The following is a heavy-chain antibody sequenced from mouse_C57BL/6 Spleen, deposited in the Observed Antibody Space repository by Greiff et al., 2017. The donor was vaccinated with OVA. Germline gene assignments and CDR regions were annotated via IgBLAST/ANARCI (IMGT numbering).Heavy chain of an antibody. CDR2: ISYDGSN. CDR3: ARNDYGSSYEGYAMDY. J-gene: IGHJ4*01. V-gene: IGHV3-6*01. Sequence: EVKLMESGPGLVKPSQSLSLTCSVTGYSITSGYYWNWIRQFPGNKLEWMGYISYDGSNNYNPSLKNRISITRDTSKNQFFLKLNSVTTEDTATYYCARNDYGSSYEGYAMDYWGQGTSVTVSS. D-gene: IGHD1-1*01. CDR1: GYSITSGYY.